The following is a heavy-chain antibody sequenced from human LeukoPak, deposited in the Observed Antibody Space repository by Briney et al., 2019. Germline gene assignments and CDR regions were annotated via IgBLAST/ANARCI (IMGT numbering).Heavy chain of an antibody. CDR1: GFTFSSSA. V-gene: IGHV3-23*01. CDR3: AKGGVLLWFGESPDAFDI. J-gene: IGHJ3*02. D-gene: IGHD3-10*01. Sequence: GGSLRLSCAASGFTFSSSAMSWARQAPGKGLEWVSTISGSGGSTHYADSVKGWFTISRDNSKNTLFLQMNSLRAEDTAVYYCAKGGVLLWFGESPDAFDIWGQGTMVTVSS. CDR2: ISGSGGST.